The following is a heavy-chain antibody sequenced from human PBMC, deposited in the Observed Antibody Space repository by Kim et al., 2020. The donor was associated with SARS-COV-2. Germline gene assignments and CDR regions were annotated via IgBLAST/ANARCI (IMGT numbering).Heavy chain of an antibody. CDR3: ASVYGSGTFFDY. Sequence: ESAASVKGRFPNSRDESKSVAYLQMNGLQTEDTAVYYCASVYGSGTFFDYWGQGTLVTVSS. V-gene: IGHV3-49*02. D-gene: IGHD3-10*01. J-gene: IGHJ4*02.